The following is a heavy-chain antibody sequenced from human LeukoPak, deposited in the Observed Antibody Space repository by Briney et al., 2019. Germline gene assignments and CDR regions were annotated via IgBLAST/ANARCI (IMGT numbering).Heavy chain of an antibody. D-gene: IGHD2-2*01. CDR2: ISSDGTYK. CDR3: AKGCSGSTTCFLIDY. J-gene: IGHJ4*02. Sequence: GGSLRLSFAPPGFPFTGHGIHWVGKAPAKGLKGGAVISSDGTYKKYVDSVKGRFTISRDNSKNTLYLEVNSLTTEDTALYHCAKGCSGSTTCFLIDYWGQGTLVTVSS. CDR1: GFPFTGHG. V-gene: IGHV3-30*18.